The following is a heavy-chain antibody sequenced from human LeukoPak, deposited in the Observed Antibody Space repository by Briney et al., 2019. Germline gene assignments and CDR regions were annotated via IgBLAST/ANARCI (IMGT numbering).Heavy chain of an antibody. CDR3: ARRKRRFDY. CDR1: GYNFSDYY. Sequence: GGSLRLSCAASGYNFSDYYMSWIRQAPGKGLEWVSYICCSGFYTYFAGSVMGRFSISKDNVRNILYLQMNSLTIEDTALYYCARRKRRFDYWGQGTQVTVSS. CDR2: ICCSGFYT. V-gene: IGHV3-11*01. J-gene: IGHJ4*02.